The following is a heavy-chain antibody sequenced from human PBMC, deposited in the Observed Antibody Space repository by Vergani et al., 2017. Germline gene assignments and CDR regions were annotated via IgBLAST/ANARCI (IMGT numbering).Heavy chain of an antibody. CDR3: ARVNTETNGHLYYYYYMNV. J-gene: IGHJ6*03. V-gene: IGHV4-34*01. CDR2: IEHTGRP. Sequence: QVQLQQWGGGLLKPSETLSLTCVVNGGSFTSYHWTWIRQSPGEGLEWVGDIEHTGRPDYNPSLKSRLTMSLAKSRNQFSLTLNSVTATDTAIYFCARVNTETNGHLYYYYYMNVWGQGTAVTVS. CDR1: GGSFTSYH. D-gene: IGHD4-11*01.